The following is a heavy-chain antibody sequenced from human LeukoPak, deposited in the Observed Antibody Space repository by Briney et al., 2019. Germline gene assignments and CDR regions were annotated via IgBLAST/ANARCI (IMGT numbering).Heavy chain of an antibody. CDR3: ARELLWFGELEGFDY. D-gene: IGHD3-10*01. CDR2: ISYDGSNK. V-gene: IGHV3-30-3*01. CDR1: GFTFSSYA. J-gene: IGHJ4*02. Sequence: GGSLRLSCAASGFTFSSYAMHWVRQAPGKGLEWVAVISYDGSNKYYADSVKGRFTISRDNSKNTLYLQMNSLRAEDTAVYYCARELLWFGELEGFDYWGQGTLVTVSS.